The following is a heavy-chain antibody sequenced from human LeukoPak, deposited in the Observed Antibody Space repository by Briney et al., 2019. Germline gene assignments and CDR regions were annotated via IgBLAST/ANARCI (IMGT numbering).Heavy chain of an antibody. D-gene: IGHD2-21*02. V-gene: IGHV1-18*01. CDR2: ISAYNGNT. J-gene: IGHJ4*02. CDR3: ARVHIVVVTAIGFDY. CDR1: GYTFTSYG. Sequence: GTSVKVSCKASGYTFTSYGISWVRQAPGQGLEWMGWISAYNGNTNYAQKLQGRLTMTTDTSTSTAYMELRSLRSDDTAVYYCARVHIVVVTAIGFDYWGQGTLATVSS.